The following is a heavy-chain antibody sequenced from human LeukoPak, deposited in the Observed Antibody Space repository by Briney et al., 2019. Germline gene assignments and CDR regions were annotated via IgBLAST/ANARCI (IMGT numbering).Heavy chain of an antibody. J-gene: IGHJ4*02. CDR2: VYYTGST. V-gene: IGHV4-39*07. CDR3: ASSWGVTMVRGVLIY. Sequence: PSETLSLTCSVSGGSLNSYSHKWGWIRQPPGKGLEWVGSVYYTGSTTYNPSLSSRVSISRDTSKSQFSLKLTSVTAADTAVYYCASSWGVTMVRGVLIYWGQGTLVTVSS. CDR1: GGSLNSYSHK. D-gene: IGHD3-10*01.